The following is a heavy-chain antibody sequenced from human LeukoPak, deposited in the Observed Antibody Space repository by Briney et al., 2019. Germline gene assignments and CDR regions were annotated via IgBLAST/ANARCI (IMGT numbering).Heavy chain of an antibody. J-gene: IGHJ4*02. CDR2: IYPGDSDT. CDR1: GWRFPSYW. Sequence: GVSGKISFQGSGWRFPSYWIGWVGPVPGKGLGWIGIIYPGDSDTRHSPSFQGQVTISAHKSISTAYLQWSSLKASDTAMYYCATLGNDSEYYFDYWGQGTLVTVSS. V-gene: IGHV5-51*01. D-gene: IGHD7-27*01. CDR3: ATLGNDSEYYFDY.